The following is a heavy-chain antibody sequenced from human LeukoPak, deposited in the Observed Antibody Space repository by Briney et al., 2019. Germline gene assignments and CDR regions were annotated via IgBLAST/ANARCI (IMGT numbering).Heavy chain of an antibody. Sequence: GGSLRLSCAASGFTFSNAWMRWVRQAPGKGLEWGGRIKSKTDGGTTEYAAPVKGRFTISRDASKNTLYMQINSLKTEDTAVYYCTTEALQLWLNPRVGRLRYWGQGTLVTVSS. CDR1: GFTFSNAW. V-gene: IGHV3-15*01. D-gene: IGHD5-18*01. J-gene: IGHJ4*02. CDR2: IKSKTDGGTT. CDR3: TTEALQLWLNPRVGRLRY.